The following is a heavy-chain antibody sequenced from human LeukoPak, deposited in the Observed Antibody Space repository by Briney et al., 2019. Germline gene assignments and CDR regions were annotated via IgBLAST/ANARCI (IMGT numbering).Heavy chain of an antibody. J-gene: IGHJ3*02. CDR1: GGSIISGDYY. CDR2: IYHNGDT. D-gene: IGHD2-2*02. Sequence: SETLSLTFIVSGGSIISGDYYWSWIRQPPGKGLEWIGYIYHNGDTYYNPSLKSRVFISVDTSKNQFSLKLSSVTAADTAVYYCARAGVVPAAISRAFDIWGQGSVVTVSS. V-gene: IGHV4-30-4*08. CDR3: ARAGVVPAAISRAFDI.